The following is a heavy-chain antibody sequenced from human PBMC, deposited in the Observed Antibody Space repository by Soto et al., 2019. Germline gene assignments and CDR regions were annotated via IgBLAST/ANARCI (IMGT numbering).Heavy chain of an antibody. V-gene: IGHV4-59*01. CDR1: GGSISGYY. J-gene: IGHJ5*02. CDR2: IYNSGST. D-gene: IGHD2-2*02. CDR3: ARAGCSSVSCYTGWLDP. Sequence: SETLSLTCTVSGGSISGYYWSWIRQPPGKGLEWIAYIYNSGSTNHNPSLKSRVIISVDTSKNQFSLKLTSVTAADTAVYYCARAGCSSVSCYTGWLDPWGQGTLVTVSS.